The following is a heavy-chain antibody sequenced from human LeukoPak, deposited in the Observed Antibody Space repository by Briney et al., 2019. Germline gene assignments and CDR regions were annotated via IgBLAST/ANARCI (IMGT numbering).Heavy chain of an antibody. V-gene: IGHV4-59*01. CDR1: GGSISTYY. CDR3: ARDSSYYGSGSYNWYFDL. CDR2: IYYSGST. Sequence: SETLSLTCTVSGGSISTYYWSWIRQPPGKGLEWIGYIYYSGSTNYNPSLKGRVTISVDTSKNQFSLKLSSVTAADTAVYYCARDSSYYGSGSYNWYFDLWGRGTLVTVSS. D-gene: IGHD3-10*01. J-gene: IGHJ2*01.